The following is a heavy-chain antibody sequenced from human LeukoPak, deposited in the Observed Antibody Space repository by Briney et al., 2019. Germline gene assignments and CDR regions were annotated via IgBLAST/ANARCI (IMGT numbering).Heavy chain of an antibody. D-gene: IGHD4-11*01. CDR1: RSTFSSYG. V-gene: IGHV3-48*02. CDR2: ISTSSGTI. Sequence: GSRRLSCAASRSTFSSYGLYWVRQVPGKGLEWVSYISTSSGTIYYADSVKGRFTISRDNARNSLYLQMNSLRDEDTAVYYCASGGNYIDYWGQGTLVTVSS. J-gene: IGHJ4*02. CDR3: ASGGNYIDY.